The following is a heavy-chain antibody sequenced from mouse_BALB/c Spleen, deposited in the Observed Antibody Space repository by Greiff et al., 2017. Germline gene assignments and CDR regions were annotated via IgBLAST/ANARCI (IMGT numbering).Heavy chain of an antibody. V-gene: IGHV14-3*02. CDR3: ARLSFDV. Sequence: EVQVVESGAELVKPGASVKLSCTASGFNIKDTYMHWVKQSPEQGLEWIGRIDPANGNTKYDPKFQGNATITADTSSNTAYLQLSSLTSEDTAVYYCARLSFDVWGAGTTVTVSS. CDR2: IDPANGNT. CDR1: GFNIKDTY. J-gene: IGHJ1*01.